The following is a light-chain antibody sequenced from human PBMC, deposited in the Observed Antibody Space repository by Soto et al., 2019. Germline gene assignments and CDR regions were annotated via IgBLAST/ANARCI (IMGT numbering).Light chain of an antibody. V-gene: IGKV1-5*03. CDR1: QSLSRW. CDR3: QQHNSFSIT. CDR2: KAS. Sequence: VQMPQSPSTLSASVGDRVTITCRASQSLSRWLAWYQQKPGKAPKLLIYKASSLESGVPSRFSGSGSGTEFTLTINSLQADDFATYYCQQHNSFSITFGQGTRLEIK. J-gene: IGKJ5*01.